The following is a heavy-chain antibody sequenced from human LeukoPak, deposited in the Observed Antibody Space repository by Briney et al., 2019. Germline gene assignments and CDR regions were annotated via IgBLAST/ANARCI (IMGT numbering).Heavy chain of an antibody. CDR2: IYYSGST. D-gene: IGHD4-23*01. V-gene: IGHV4-59*11. Sequence: SEXLSLTXTXSGGSISSHYWSWIWQPPGKGLEWIGYIYYSGSTNYNPSLKSRVTISVDTSKNQFSLKLSSVTAADTAVYYCARESGVYGGKIDYWGQGTLVTVSS. CDR3: ARESGVYGGKIDY. CDR1: GGSISSHY. J-gene: IGHJ4*02.